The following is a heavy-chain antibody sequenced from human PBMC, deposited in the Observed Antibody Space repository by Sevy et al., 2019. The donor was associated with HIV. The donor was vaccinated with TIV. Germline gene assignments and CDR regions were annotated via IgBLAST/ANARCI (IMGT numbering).Heavy chain of an antibody. Sequence: GGSLRLSCAASGFTFSSYAMHWVRQAPGKGLEWVAIIWYEGINKDYAEPVKGRFTISRDNSKNTLYLQMNGLRVDDTAVYYCARERRSSGIDYWGQGTLVTVSS. CDR1: GFTFSSYA. CDR2: IWYEGINK. D-gene: IGHD3-10*01. CDR3: ARERRSSGIDY. J-gene: IGHJ4*01. V-gene: IGHV3-33*08.